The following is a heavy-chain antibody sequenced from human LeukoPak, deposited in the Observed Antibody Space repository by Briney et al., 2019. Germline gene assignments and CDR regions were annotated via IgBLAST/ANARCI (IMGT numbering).Heavy chain of an antibody. CDR3: ARDHIVVVPAAIDAFDI. D-gene: IGHD2-2*01. V-gene: IGHV3-21*01. J-gene: IGHJ3*02. CDR2: ISSSSSYI. Sequence: GGSLRLSCAASGFTFSSYSMNWVRQAPGKGLEWVSSISSSSSYIYYADSVKGRFTISRDNAKNSLYLQMNSLRAEDTAVYYRARDHIVVVPAAIDAFDIWGQGTMVTVSS. CDR1: GFTFSSYS.